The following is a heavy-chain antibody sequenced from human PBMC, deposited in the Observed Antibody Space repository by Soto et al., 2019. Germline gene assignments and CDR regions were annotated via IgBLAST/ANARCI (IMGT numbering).Heavy chain of an antibody. Sequence: DVPLLESGGGLVQPGGSLSLACEASGFTFSDHGMSWVRQAPGKGLEWVSAISGSVGSTYYANSVKGRFTISRDNSKNTLFLQMSSLRDEDTAVYYCAKDRTIAARNYDAWGQGALVTVSS. D-gene: IGHD6-6*01. J-gene: IGHJ5*02. V-gene: IGHV3-23*01. CDR3: AKDRTIAARNYDA. CDR2: ISGSVGST. CDR1: GFTFSDHG.